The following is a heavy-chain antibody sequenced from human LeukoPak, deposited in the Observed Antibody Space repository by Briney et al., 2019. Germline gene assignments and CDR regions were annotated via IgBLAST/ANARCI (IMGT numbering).Heavy chain of an antibody. D-gene: IGHD3-10*01. CDR1: GGSFSGCY. Sequence: SETLSLTCAVYGGSFSGCYWSWIRQPPGKGLEWIGEINHSGSTNYNPSLKSRVTISVDTSKNQFSLKLSSVTAADTAVYYCARRLWYYYGMDVWGQGTTVTVSS. CDR2: INHSGST. V-gene: IGHV4-34*01. CDR3: ARRLWYYYGMDV. J-gene: IGHJ6*02.